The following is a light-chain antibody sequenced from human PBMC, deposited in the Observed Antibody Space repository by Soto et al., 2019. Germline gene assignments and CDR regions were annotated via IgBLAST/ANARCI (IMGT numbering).Light chain of an antibody. CDR3: QQYDNWPPLT. V-gene: IGKV3-15*01. Sequence: EIVMTQSPATLSVSPGGRASLSCRASQSVGHNLAWYQQNPGQPPRLLIYGASSRATGIPARFSGSGSGTEFTLTISSLQSEDFAVYYCQQYDNWPPLTFGGGTKVEIK. CDR2: GAS. CDR1: QSVGHN. J-gene: IGKJ4*01.